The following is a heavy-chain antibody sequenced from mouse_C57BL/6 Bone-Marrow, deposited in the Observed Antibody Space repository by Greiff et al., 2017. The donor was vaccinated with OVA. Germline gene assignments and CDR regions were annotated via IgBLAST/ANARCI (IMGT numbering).Heavy chain of an antibody. J-gene: IGHJ3*01. CDR1: GFNIKDDY. Sequence: VQLQQSGAELVRPGASVKLSCTASGFNIKDDYMHWVKHRPEQGLEWIGWIDPENGDTEYASKFQGKATITADTSSNTAYLQLSSLTSEDTAVYYCTTSRGFAYWGQGTLVTVSA. V-gene: IGHV14-4*01. CDR2: IDPENGDT. CDR3: TTSRGFAY.